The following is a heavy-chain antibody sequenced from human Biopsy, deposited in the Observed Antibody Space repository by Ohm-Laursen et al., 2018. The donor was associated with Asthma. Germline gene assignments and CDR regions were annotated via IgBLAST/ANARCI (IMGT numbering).Heavy chain of an antibody. CDR2: LIPVLGTP. CDR3: ARGYSGSDRIVYFYSGLEV. D-gene: IGHD5-12*01. CDR1: GDSFSNYA. V-gene: IGHV1-69*01. Sequence: SSVKVSCKASGDSFSNYAISWVRQAPGQGLEWMGGLIPVLGTPDHAQMFEGRVTITADESTSTAYMELSSLSSEDAAVYYCARGYSGSDRIVYFYSGLEVWGQGTTVTVSS. J-gene: IGHJ6*02.